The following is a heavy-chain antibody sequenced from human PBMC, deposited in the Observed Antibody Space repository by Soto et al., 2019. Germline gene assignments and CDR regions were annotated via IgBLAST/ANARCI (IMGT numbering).Heavy chain of an antibody. CDR3: AKNWGITFSSSSH. D-gene: IGHD6-6*01. CDR1: GFTFSTYA. Sequence: EVQLLESGGGLVQPGGSLRLSCAASGFTFSTYAMSWVRQAPGKGLEWVSAISGSGGSTYYADSVKGRFTISRAKSNNTLYLQMNSLRAEATAVYYCAKNWGITFSSSSHWGQGTLVTVSS. V-gene: IGHV3-23*01. J-gene: IGHJ4*02. CDR2: ISGSGGST.